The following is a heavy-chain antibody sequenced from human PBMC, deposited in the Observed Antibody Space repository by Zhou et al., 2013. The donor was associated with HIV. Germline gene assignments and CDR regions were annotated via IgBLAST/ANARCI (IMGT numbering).Heavy chain of an antibody. D-gene: IGHD2-15*01. CDR1: GGSISSSSYY. CDR3: ARRRRYCSGGSCYSGVDS. CDR2: IYYSGST. J-gene: IGHJ4*02. V-gene: IGHV4-39*07. Sequence: QVQLQESGPGLVKPSETLSLTCTVSGGSISSSSYYWGWIRQPPGKGLEWIGSIYYSGSTYYNPSLRSRVTISVDTSKNQFSLKLNSVTAADTAVYYCARRRRYCSGGSCYSGVDSWGQGTLVHRLL.